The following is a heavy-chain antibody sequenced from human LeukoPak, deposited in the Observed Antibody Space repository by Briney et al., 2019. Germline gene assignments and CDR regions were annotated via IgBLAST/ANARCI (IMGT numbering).Heavy chain of an antibody. Sequence: SETLSLTCTVSGGSISSYYWSWIRQPPGKGLEWIGYIYYSGSTIYNPSLKSRVTTSVDTSKNQFSLKLSSVTAADTAVYYCAREWGFDDAFDIWGQGTMVTVSS. CDR2: IYYSGST. D-gene: IGHD3-16*01. CDR1: GGSISSYY. J-gene: IGHJ3*02. V-gene: IGHV4-59*12. CDR3: AREWGFDDAFDI.